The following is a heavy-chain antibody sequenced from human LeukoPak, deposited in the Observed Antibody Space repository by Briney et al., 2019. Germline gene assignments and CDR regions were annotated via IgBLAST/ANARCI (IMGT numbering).Heavy chain of an antibody. CDR2: INHSGST. Sequence: SETLSLTCAVYGGSFSGYYWSWIRQPPGKGLEWIGEINHSGSTNYNPSLKSRVTISVDTSKNQFSLKLSSVTAADTAVYYCARMMIARFDYWGQGTLVTVSS. D-gene: IGHD3-22*01. CDR3: ARMMIARFDY. J-gene: IGHJ4*02. CDR1: GGSFSGYY. V-gene: IGHV4-34*01.